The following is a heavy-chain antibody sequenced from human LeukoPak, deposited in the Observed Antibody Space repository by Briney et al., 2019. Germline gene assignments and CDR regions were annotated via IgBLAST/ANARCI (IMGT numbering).Heavy chain of an antibody. CDR2: IYSGGST. CDR1: GFTFSSNY. Sequence: PGGSLRLSCAASGFTFSSNYMSWVRQAPGKGLEWVSVIYSGGSTYYADSVKGRFTISRDNSKNTLYLQMNSLRAEDTAVYYCAREINYGDYSDSVPAFDIWGQGTMVTVSS. CDR3: AREINYGDYSDSVPAFDI. V-gene: IGHV3-53*01. D-gene: IGHD4-17*01. J-gene: IGHJ3*02.